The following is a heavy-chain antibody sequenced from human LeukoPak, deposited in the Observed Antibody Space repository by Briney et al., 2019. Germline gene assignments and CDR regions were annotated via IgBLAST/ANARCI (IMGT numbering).Heavy chain of an antibody. Sequence: SETLSLTCAVYGGSFSGYYWSWIRQPPGKGLEWIGGINHSGSTNYNPSLKSRVTISVDTSKNQFSLKLSSVTAADTAVYYCARRVVVPAANDWFDHWGQGTLVTVSS. J-gene: IGHJ5*02. V-gene: IGHV4-34*01. CDR3: ARRVVVPAANDWFDH. CDR1: GGSFSGYY. CDR2: INHSGST. D-gene: IGHD2-2*01.